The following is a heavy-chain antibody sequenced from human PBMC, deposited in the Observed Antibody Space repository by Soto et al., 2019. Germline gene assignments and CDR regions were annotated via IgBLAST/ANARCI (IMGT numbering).Heavy chain of an antibody. D-gene: IGHD6-19*01. V-gene: IGHV1-69*01. Sequence: QVQLVQSVAEVKKPGSSVKVSCKASGGTFSSYAISWVRQAPGQGLVWMGGIIPIFGTAHYAQKFQGRVTITADESTSQAYMELSRLRSEAKAVYYCARERAAQWLVCGGNNLFGPWGQGTLVTVSS. CDR2: IIPIFGTA. CDR1: GGTFSSYA. CDR3: ARERAAQWLVCGGNNLFGP. J-gene: IGHJ5*02.